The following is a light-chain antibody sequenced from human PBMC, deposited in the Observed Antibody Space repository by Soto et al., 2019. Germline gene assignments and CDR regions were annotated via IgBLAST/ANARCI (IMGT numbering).Light chain of an antibody. CDR2: EVI. J-gene: IGLJ1*01. CDR1: SSDIGDYNY. CDR3: SSYASSSPIV. Sequence: QLVLTQPASVSGSPGQSITISCTGTSSDIGDYNYVSWYQQHPGKAPKLMIYEVINRPSGVSNRFSGSKSGNTASLTISGLQAEDEADYYCSSYASSSPIVFGPGTKLTVL. V-gene: IGLV2-14*01.